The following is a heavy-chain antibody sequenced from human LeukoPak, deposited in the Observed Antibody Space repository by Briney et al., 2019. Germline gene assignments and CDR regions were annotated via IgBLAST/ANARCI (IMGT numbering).Heavy chain of an antibody. D-gene: IGHD3-9*01. J-gene: IGHJ3*02. CDR3: ARHGRGHYDILTGYGFGAFDI. Sequence: SETLSLTCTVSGGSISSYYWSWIRQPPGKGLEWIGYIYYSGSTNYNPSPKSRVTISVDTSKNQFSLKLSSVTAADTAVYYCARHGRGHYDILTGYGFGAFDIWGQGTMVTVSS. CDR2: IYYSGST. CDR1: GGSISSYY. V-gene: IGHV4-59*08.